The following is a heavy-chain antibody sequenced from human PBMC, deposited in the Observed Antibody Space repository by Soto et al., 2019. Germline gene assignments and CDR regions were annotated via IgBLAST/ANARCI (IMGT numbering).Heavy chain of an antibody. CDR1: GYTFTGYY. J-gene: IGHJ3*02. V-gene: IGHV1-2*04. CDR2: INPNSGGT. D-gene: IGHD2-15*01. Sequence: ASVKVSCKASGYTFTGYYMHWVRQAPGQGLEWMGWINPNSGGTNYAQKFQGWVTMTRDTSISTAYKELSRLRSDDTAVYYCARGYCSGGSCSYDAFDIWGQGTMVTVSS. CDR3: ARGYCSGGSCSYDAFDI.